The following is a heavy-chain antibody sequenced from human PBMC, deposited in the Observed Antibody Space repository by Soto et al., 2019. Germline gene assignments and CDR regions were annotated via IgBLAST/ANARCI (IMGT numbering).Heavy chain of an antibody. CDR2: INPSGGST. CDR3: ARGYQLVFSGYNWFDP. Sequence: QVQLVQSGAEVKKPGASVKVSCKASGYTFTRYYMHWVRQATGQGLEWMGLINPSGGSTTYAQKFQGRVTMTMDTSTSTVYLELSSLRSEDTAVYYCARGYQLVFSGYNWFDPWGQGTLVTVSS. CDR1: GYTFTRYY. J-gene: IGHJ5*02. V-gene: IGHV1-46*01. D-gene: IGHD2-2*01.